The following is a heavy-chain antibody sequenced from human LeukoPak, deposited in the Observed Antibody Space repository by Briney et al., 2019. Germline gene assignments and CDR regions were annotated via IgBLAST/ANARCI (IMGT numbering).Heavy chain of an antibody. Sequence: GGSLRLSCAASGFTFSSYGMTWVCQAPGKGLEWVSYTIGSGSTTYYADSVKGRFTISRDNAKNSLYLQMNSLRAEDTAVYYCARRNSSGSPYYYYYGMDVWGQGTTVTVSS. CDR3: ARRNSSGSPYYYYYGMDV. D-gene: IGHD3-22*01. J-gene: IGHJ6*02. CDR2: TIGSGSTT. CDR1: GFTFSSYG. V-gene: IGHV3-48*01.